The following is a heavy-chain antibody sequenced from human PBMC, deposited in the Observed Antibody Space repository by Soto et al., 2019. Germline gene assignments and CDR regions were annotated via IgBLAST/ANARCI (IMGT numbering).Heavy chain of an antibody. CDR3: ARGEAARPFDY. CDR2: IYYSGST. D-gene: IGHD6-6*01. Sequence: NPSETLSLTCTVSGGSISIYYWSWIRQPPGKGLEWIGYIYYSGSTNYNPSLKSRVTISVDTSKNQFSLKLSSVTAPDTAVYYCARGEAARPFDYWGQGTLVTVSS. CDR1: GGSISIYY. V-gene: IGHV4-59*01. J-gene: IGHJ4*02.